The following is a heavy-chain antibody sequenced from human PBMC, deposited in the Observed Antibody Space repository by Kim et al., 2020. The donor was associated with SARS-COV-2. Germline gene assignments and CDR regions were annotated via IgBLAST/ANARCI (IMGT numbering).Heavy chain of an antibody. D-gene: IGHD3-10*01. CDR1: GFTVSSNY. CDR3: ATSRGYNYYGIDV. V-gene: IGHV3-53*01. CDR2: IYGGGST. Sequence: GGSLRLSCAACGFTVSSNYMTWVRQAPGKGLDWVSIIYGGGSTYYAHSVKGRFTISRDNSKNTLYLQMNSLRVDDTAVYYCATSRGYNYYGIDVWGQGTTITVSS. J-gene: IGHJ6*02.